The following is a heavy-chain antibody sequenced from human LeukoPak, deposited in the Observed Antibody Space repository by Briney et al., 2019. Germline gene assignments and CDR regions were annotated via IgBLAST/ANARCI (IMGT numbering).Heavy chain of an antibody. D-gene: IGHD2-8*01. J-gene: IGHJ4*02. CDR1: GFTFSGSA. Sequence: GGSLRLSCAASGFTFSGSAMHWVRQASGKGQEWVGRIRSKANNYATAYAASVKGRFTISRDDPKNTAYLQMNSLEIEDTAVYYCASPYCSDGVCYPGYWGQGALVTVSS. V-gene: IGHV3-73*01. CDR2: IRSKANNYAT. CDR3: ASPYCSDGVCYPGY.